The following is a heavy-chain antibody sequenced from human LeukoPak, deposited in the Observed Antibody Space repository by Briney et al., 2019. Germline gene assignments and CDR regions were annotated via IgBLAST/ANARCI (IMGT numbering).Heavy chain of an antibody. J-gene: IGHJ3*02. CDR2: LNWNGDST. Sequence: GGSLRLSYAASGFTFDDYGMSWVRQAPGKGLELVSGLNWNGDSTGYAESVKGRFTISRNNAKNSLYLQINSLRSEGTCLYHSXXGHTVVTAGAFDIWGQGTMVTVSS. CDR3: XXGHTVVTAGAFDI. V-gene: IGHV3-20*01. CDR1: GFTFDDYG. D-gene: IGHD4-11*01.